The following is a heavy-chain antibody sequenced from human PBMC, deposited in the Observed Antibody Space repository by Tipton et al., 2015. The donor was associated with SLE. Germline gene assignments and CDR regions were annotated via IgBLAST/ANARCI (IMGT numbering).Heavy chain of an antibody. J-gene: IGHJ4*02. CDR2: ISWNSGSI. D-gene: IGHD3-22*01. V-gene: IGHV3-9*01. CDR1: GFTFDDYA. CDR3: AKPYYYDSSGLDY. Sequence: SLRLSCAASGFTFDDYAMHWVRQAPGKGLEWVSGISWNSGSIGYADSVKGRFTISRDNAKNSLYLQMNSLRAEDTALYYCAKPYYYDSSGLDYWGQGTLVTVSS.